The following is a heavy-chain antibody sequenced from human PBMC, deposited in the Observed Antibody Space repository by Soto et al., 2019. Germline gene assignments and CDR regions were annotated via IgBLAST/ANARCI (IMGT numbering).Heavy chain of an antibody. D-gene: IGHD1-1*01. V-gene: IGHV4-39*01. J-gene: IGHJ4*02. CDR2: LSYNGGT. Sequence: SETLSLTCTVSADSSSFSNYYWGWIRQPPGKGLQWIGSLSYNGGTFYNPSLKGRVAISVDTSKKQSSLQVTAVTAADTAVYYCATNRIEVAWSGFDYWGQGSPVTVSS. CDR3: ATNRIEVAWSGFDY. CDR1: ADSSSFSNYY.